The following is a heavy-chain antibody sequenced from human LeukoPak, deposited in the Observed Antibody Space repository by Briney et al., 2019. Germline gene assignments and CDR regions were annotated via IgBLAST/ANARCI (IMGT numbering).Heavy chain of an antibody. D-gene: IGHD3-3*01. V-gene: IGHV4-59*01. J-gene: IGHJ6*02. CDR1: GGSISNYY. Sequence: SETLSLTCTVSGGSISNYYWSWIRQPPGKGLEWIGHIYYSGSTNYNPSLKSRVTISVDTSKNQFSLKLSSVTAADTAMYYCARVGGANYYYYGMDVWGQGTTVTVSS. CDR3: ARVGGANYYYYGMDV. CDR2: IYYSGST.